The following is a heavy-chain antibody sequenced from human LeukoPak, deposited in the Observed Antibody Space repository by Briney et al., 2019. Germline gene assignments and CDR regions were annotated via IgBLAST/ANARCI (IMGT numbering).Heavy chain of an antibody. CDR1: GFTFSSYG. V-gene: IGHV3-30*03. Sequence: HPGGSLRLSCAASGFTFSSYGMHWVRQAPGKGLEWVAVTSYDGIHKYYADSVQGRFTISRDNSKNTLYLQMNSLRVEDTAVYYCARDNIAGSGSSDWGQGTLVTVSS. D-gene: IGHD3-10*01. CDR3: ARDNIAGSGSSD. CDR2: TSYDGIHK. J-gene: IGHJ4*02.